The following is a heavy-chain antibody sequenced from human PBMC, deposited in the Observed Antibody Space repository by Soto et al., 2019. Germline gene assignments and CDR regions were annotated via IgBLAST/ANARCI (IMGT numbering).Heavy chain of an antibody. CDR3: AKGANYYVIFDS. J-gene: IGHJ4*02. Sequence: EVQLLESGGGLVQPGGSLRLSCAASGFTFKTYAMSWVRQAPGKGLEWVSTINPSGGDTYYPDSVKGRFTISRDNSKDPLYLQMDGLGADDTAVYYCAKGANYYVIFDSWGQGTLVTVSS. CDR2: INPSGGDT. CDR1: GFTFKTYA. D-gene: IGHD3-22*01. V-gene: IGHV3-23*01.